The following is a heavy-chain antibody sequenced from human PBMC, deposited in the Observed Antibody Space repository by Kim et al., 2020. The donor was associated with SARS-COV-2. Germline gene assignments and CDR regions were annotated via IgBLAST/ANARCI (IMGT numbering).Heavy chain of an antibody. Sequence: ASVKVSCKASGYSFTSYGISWVRQAPGQGLEWMGWISAYNGNTNHAQKLQGRVTMTTVTSTSTAYMELRSLTSDDTAFYYCARTPGGSTTCYDYWGQGTLVTVSS. CDR2: ISAYNGNT. J-gene: IGHJ4*02. CDR3: ARTPGGSTTCYDY. CDR1: GYSFTSYG. V-gene: IGHV1-18*01. D-gene: IGHD2-2*01.